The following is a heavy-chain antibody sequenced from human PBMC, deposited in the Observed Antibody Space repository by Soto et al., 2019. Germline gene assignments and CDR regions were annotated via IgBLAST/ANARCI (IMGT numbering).Heavy chain of an antibody. CDR1: GFTFSSYS. J-gene: IGHJ5*02. CDR2: ISSSSSTI. V-gene: IGHV3-48*01. Sequence: EVQLVESGGGLVQPGGSLRLSCAASGFTFSSYSMNWVRQAPGKGLEWVSYISSSSSTIYYADSVKGRFTISRDNAKNCLYLQRNGLRAEDTAVYYCARDLIAVAGTRDNWFDPWGQGTLVTVSS. D-gene: IGHD6-13*01. CDR3: ARDLIAVAGTRDNWFDP.